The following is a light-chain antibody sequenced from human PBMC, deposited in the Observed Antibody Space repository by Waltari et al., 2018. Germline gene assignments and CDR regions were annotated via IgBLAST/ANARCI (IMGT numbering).Light chain of an antibody. J-gene: IGKJ5*01. CDR3: QQRSNWLSST. V-gene: IGKV3-11*01. CDR2: DAS. Sequence: EIVLTQSPATLSLSPGERATLSCRASQSVSSYVAWYQQKPGQAPWLLIYDASNRATGIPARFSGGGSGTDFTLTISSLEPEDFAGYYWQQRSNWLSSTFGQGTRLEIK. CDR1: QSVSSY.